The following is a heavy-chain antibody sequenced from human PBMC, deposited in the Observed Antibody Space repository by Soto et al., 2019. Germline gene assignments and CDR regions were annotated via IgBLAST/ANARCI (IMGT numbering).Heavy chain of an antibody. CDR1: GDSISTFY. V-gene: IGHV4-59*01. J-gene: IGHJ4*02. CDR3: ARGRTVRNYADDSSDYFYFFDY. CDR2: VYYTGST. D-gene: IGHD3-22*01. Sequence: LSLTCTVSGDSISTFYWGWMRQSPGKELEWIGYVYYTGSTNYNPSLKSRVTISVDRSKNQFSLKLTSANAADTAVYYCARGRTVRNYADDSSDYFYFFDYWGQGTQVTVSS.